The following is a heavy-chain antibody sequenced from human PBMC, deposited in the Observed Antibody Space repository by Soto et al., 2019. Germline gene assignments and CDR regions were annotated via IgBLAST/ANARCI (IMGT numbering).Heavy chain of an antibody. Sequence: SVKVSCKASGGTFSSYAISWVRQAPGQGLEWMGGIIPIFGTANYAQKFQGRVTITADESTSTAYMALSSLRSEDTAVYYCARDWINVVVPAAIRFPGMDVWGQGTTVTVSS. J-gene: IGHJ6*02. CDR3: ARDWINVVVPAAIRFPGMDV. CDR1: GGTFSSYA. D-gene: IGHD2-2*02. V-gene: IGHV1-69*13. CDR2: IIPIFGTA.